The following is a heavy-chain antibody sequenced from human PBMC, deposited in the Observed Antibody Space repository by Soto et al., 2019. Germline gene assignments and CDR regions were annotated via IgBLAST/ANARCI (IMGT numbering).Heavy chain of an antibody. CDR2: IYPGDSDT. V-gene: IGHV5-51*01. J-gene: IGHJ4*01. D-gene: IGHD3-10*01. Sequence: PGESLKISCTGSGYSFTTYWIGWVRQMPGKGLEWMGIIYPGDSDTRYSPSFQGQVTFSADKSISTAYLQWSSLKASDTAMYYCAKGRYYGSGSYYIPDYWGQGTLVTVSS. CDR1: GYSFTTYW. CDR3: AKGRYYGSGSYYIPDY.